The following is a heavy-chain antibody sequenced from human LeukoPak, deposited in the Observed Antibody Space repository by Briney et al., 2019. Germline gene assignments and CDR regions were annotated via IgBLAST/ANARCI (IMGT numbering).Heavy chain of an antibody. Sequence: GGSLRLSCAASGFTFSSYAMSWVRQAPGKGLEWVSAISGSGGSTYYADSVKGRFTISRDNSKNTLYLQMNSLRAEDTAVYYCAKAPGIVGATDWFDPWGQGTLVTVSS. J-gene: IGHJ5*02. CDR3: AKAPGIVGATDWFDP. D-gene: IGHD1-26*01. CDR1: GFTFSSYA. CDR2: ISGSGGST. V-gene: IGHV3-23*01.